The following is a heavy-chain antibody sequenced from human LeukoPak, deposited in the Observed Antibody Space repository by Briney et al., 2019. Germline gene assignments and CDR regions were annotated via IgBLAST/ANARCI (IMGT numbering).Heavy chain of an antibody. CDR1: RFSFSDYY. CDR2: ISTSSSDT. D-gene: IGHD3-10*01. J-gene: IGHJ3*02. V-gene: IGHV3-11*03. CDR3: ASLVRQFTGAFDI. Sequence: GGSLRLSCAASRFSFSDYYMTWIRQAPGKGLEWLTYISTSSSDTRYADSVKGRFTISRDDAKKSLYLQMDSLRAENTALYYCASLVRQFTGAFDIWGQGTMVTVSS.